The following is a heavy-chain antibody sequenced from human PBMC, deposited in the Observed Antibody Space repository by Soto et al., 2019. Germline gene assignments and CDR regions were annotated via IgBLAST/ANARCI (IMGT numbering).Heavy chain of an antibody. Sequence: PGGSLRLSCAASGFTFSSYGMHWVRQAPGKGLEWVAVISYDGSNKYYADSVKGRFTISRDNSKNTLYLQMNSLRAEDTAVYYCAKDWGLLDTVDYWGQGTLVTVSS. D-gene: IGHD3-10*01. V-gene: IGHV3-30*18. CDR2: ISYDGSNK. J-gene: IGHJ4*02. CDR3: AKDWGLLDTVDY. CDR1: GFTFSSYG.